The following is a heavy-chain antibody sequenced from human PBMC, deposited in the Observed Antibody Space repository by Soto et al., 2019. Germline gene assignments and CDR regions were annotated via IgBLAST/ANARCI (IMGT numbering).Heavy chain of an antibody. CDR1: GFTFSDNL. J-gene: IGHJ3*01. CDR3: ARDIQSVCPRANDSFDV. CDR2: LNPDTGNT. D-gene: IGHD5-18*01. V-gene: IGHV1-3*01. Sequence: QVQLVQSGAELKKTGAAVNISCTASGFTFSDNLIHLVRQVPGQGLEWMGLLNPDTGNTRYSETFQGRVTISRHPSASIAYLELSALENEDTAIYFCARDIQSVCPRANDSFDVWGKGTMITVSS.